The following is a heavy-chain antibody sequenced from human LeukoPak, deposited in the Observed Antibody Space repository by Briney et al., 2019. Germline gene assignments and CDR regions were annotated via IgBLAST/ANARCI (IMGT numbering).Heavy chain of an antibody. CDR1: GGSVGSSNYF. D-gene: IGHD6-13*01. V-gene: IGHV4-61*01. CDR2: IYYSGRT. CDR3: ARDVGYSTSW. J-gene: IGHJ4*02. Sequence: WETLSLACTASGGSVGSSNYFWSWNRQPPGKGLEWIGYIYYSGRTNYNPYLKRRVAISVDTYKNQFSLKLSSVTAADTAVYYCARDVGYSTSWWGQGTLVTVSS.